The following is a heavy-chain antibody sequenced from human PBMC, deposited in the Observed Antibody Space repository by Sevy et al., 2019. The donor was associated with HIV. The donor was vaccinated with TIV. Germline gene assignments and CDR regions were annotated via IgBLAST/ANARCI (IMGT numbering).Heavy chain of an antibody. V-gene: IGHV3-33*01. CDR1: GFTFSNYG. D-gene: IGHD2-2*01. CDR2: TWYDGNNK. Sequence: GGSLRLSCAASGFTFSNYGIHWVRQAPGKGLEWVAVTWYDGNNKNYTDSVKGRFTISRDNSKKTLYLQVNSLRAEDTAVYYCARGPPRYCSSTSCYEGDYYYYGMDVWGQGTTVTVSS. CDR3: ARGPPRYCSSTSCYEGDYYYYGMDV. J-gene: IGHJ6*02.